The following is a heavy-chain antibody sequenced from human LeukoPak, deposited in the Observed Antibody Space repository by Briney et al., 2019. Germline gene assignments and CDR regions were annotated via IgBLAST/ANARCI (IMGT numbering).Heavy chain of an antibody. CDR2: INSDGSST. J-gene: IGHJ3*02. D-gene: IGHD1-26*01. Sequence: GGSLRLSCAASGVTLRSYWMHWVRQAPGKGLVWVSRINSDGSSTNYADSVKGRFTISRDNAKNTLYLQMNSLRDEDTAVYYCASLASNSGSYRAFDIWGQGTMVTVSS. V-gene: IGHV3-74*01. CDR3: ASLASNSGSYRAFDI. CDR1: GVTLRSYW.